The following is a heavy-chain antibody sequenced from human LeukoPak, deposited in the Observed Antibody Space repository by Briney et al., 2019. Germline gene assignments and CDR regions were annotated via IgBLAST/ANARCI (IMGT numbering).Heavy chain of an antibody. D-gene: IGHD3-3*01. CDR3: ARSRYDFWSGYTNDAFDI. CDR1: GGSIKSNNW. V-gene: IGHV4-4*02. J-gene: IGHJ3*02. Sequence: SETLSLTCAVSGGSIKSNNWWSWVRQPPGKGLEWIGEIYHSGSTNYNPSLESRVTVSVDKSKNQFSLDLSSVTAADTAVYYCARSRYDFWSGYTNDAFDIWGQGTMVTVSS. CDR2: IYHSGST.